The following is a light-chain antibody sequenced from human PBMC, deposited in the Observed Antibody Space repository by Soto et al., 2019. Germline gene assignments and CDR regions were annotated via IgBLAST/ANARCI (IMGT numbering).Light chain of an antibody. V-gene: IGKV3-20*01. CDR2: AAS. J-gene: IGKJ5*01. Sequence: EVVLTQSPGTLSLSPGERATLSCRASQIISTNYLAWYQLKPGQAPRLLIYAASNRLTGIPDRFSGSGYGTDFTLTISRLEPEDFALYYCQQYGRTFGQGTRMEIK. CDR1: QIISTNY. CDR3: QQYGRT.